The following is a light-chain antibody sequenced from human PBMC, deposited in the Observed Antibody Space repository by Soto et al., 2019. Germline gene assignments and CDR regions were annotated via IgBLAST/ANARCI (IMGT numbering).Light chain of an antibody. V-gene: IGLV2-14*01. Sequence: QSARTQPACVSGSPGQSITISCSGTRSDIGSYNYVAWYQQFPGKTPKILIYGVSNRPSGVSSRFSGSKSGNTASLTISGLQAEDEADYYCISYTGSSTSYVFGSGTKVTVL. J-gene: IGLJ1*01. CDR3: ISYTGSSTSYV. CDR2: GVS. CDR1: RSDIGSYNY.